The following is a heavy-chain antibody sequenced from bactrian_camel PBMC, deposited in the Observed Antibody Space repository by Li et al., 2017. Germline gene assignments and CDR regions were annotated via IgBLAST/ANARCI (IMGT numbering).Heavy chain of an antibody. CDR2: IDSSGST. V-gene: IGHV3S57*01. Sequence: HVQLVESGGGSVQAGGSLRLSCAASGRTYSKWCMGWFRQVPGKEREGIATIDSSGSTAYADSVKGRFTTSKDNDKNTLYLQMNSLKPEDTAMYYCAADCPLIMGWVRPAVPGWGQGTQVTVS. CDR1: GRTYSKWC. D-gene: IGHD1*01. J-gene: IGHJ4*01. CDR3: AADCPLIMGWVRPAVPG.